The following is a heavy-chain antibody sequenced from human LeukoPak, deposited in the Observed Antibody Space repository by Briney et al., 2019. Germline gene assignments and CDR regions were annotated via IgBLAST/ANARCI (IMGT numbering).Heavy chain of an antibody. J-gene: IGHJ4*02. CDR1: GYIFTSYW. Sequence: GESLKISCKGSGYIFTSYWIAWVRQMPGKGLEWMGIIYPGDSDTRYSPSFQGQVTISADKSISTAYLQWSSLKASDTAMYYCARQHDYYDSSGYFDYWGQGTLVTVSS. D-gene: IGHD3-22*01. CDR3: ARQHDYYDSSGYFDY. CDR2: IYPGDSDT. V-gene: IGHV5-51*01.